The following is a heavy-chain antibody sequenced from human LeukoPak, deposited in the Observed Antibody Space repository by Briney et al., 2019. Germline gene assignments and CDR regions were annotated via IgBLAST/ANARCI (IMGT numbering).Heavy chain of an antibody. CDR3: ARGSAWYFVY. Sequence: SETLSLTCTVSGGSVSSGSYCWSWIRQPPGKGLEWIGYIYYSGNTNYNPSLKSRVTISVDTSKNQFSLKLSSVTAADTAIYYCARGSAWYFVYWGQGTLVTVSS. D-gene: IGHD6-19*01. J-gene: IGHJ4*02. CDR2: IYYSGNT. CDR1: GGSVSSGSYC. V-gene: IGHV4-61*01.